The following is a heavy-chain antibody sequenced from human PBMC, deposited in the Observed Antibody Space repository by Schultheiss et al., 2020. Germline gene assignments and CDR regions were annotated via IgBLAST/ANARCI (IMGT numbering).Heavy chain of an antibody. CDR3: ARVKILGAYGMDV. V-gene: IGHV4-38-2*01. CDR2: IHHGGSA. CDR1: GYSISIGYY. D-gene: IGHD4/OR15-4a*01. J-gene: IGHJ6*02. Sequence: SETLSLTCAVSGYSISIGYYWGWIRQPPGKGLEWIGSIHHGGSAFYNPSLVSRVTTSLDTSKNQFSLTLRSVTAADTAVYYCARVKILGAYGMDVWGQGTTVTVSS.